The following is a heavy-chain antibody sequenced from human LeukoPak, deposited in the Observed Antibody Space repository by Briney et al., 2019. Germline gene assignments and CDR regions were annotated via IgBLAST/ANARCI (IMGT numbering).Heavy chain of an antibody. J-gene: IGHJ6*03. CDR1: GFTVSSNYM. Sequence: PGGSLRLSCAASGFTVSSNYMTWVRQAPGKGLEWIGSIYHSGKTYYNPSLKSRVTISIDTSKNEFSLKLSSVTAADTAVYYCTRETIVVVVVAGVDYMDVWGKGTTVTVSS. CDR3: TRETIVVVVVAGVDYMDV. CDR2: IYHSGKT. D-gene: IGHD2-15*01. V-gene: IGHV4-38-2*02.